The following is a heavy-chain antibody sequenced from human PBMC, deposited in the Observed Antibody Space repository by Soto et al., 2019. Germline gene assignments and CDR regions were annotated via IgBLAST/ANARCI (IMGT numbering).Heavy chain of an antibody. CDR3: ERETEGIDS. D-gene: IGHD2-21*02. V-gene: IGHV3-30-3*01. CDR2: ILYDGSYD. J-gene: IGHJ4*02. CDR1: GFTFSSYA. Sequence: QVQLVESGGDVVQPGRSLRLSCAASGFTFSSYAMHWVRQAPGKGLEWVAVILYDGSYDYYADSVKGRFTNSRDNSKNTLYLQMSSLRPEDTAGYYCERETEGIDSWGQGALVTVSS.